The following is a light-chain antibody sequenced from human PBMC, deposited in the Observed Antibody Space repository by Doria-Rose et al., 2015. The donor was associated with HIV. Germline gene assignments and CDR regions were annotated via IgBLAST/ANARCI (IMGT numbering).Light chain of an antibody. J-gene: IGKJ4*01. Sequence: IVLTQSPDTLSLSPGERATLSCRASQSVSSSYLAWYQQKPGQAPRLLIYGASRRATGIPDRFSGSGSGTDFTLTISRLEPGDFAVYSCQRYGSSPLTFGGGTKVEIK. CDR1: QSVSSSY. V-gene: IGKV3-20*01. CDR3: QRYGSSPLT. CDR2: GAS.